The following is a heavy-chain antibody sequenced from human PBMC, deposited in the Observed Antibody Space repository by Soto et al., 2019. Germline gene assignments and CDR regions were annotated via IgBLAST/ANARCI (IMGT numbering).Heavy chain of an antibody. J-gene: IGHJ4*02. CDR1: GGTFSSYT. CDR2: IIPILGIA. Sequence: QVQLVQSGAEVKKPGSSVKVSCKASGGTFSSYTISWVRQAPGQGLEWMGRIIPILGIANYAQKFQGRVTSTADKSTSTAYMELSSLRSEDTAVYYCAIPPQGVVVRGDYWGQGTLVTVSS. V-gene: IGHV1-69*02. D-gene: IGHD3-10*01. CDR3: AIPPQGVVVRGDY.